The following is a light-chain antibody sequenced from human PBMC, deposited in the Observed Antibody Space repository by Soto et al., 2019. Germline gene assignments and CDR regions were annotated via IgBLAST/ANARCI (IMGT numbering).Light chain of an antibody. CDR2: DAS. CDR3: QQYHSYSRT. J-gene: IGKJ1*01. CDR1: QSISSW. Sequence: DIQMTQSPSTLSASVGDRVTITCRASQSISSWLAWYQQKPGKAPKLLIYDASSLQSGVPPRFSGSGSGTECTLTISSLQPDDFATYYCQQYHSYSRTLGQGTKVDIK. V-gene: IGKV1-5*01.